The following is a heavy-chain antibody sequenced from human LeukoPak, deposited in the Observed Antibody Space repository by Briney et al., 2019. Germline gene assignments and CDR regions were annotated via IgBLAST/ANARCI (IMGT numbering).Heavy chain of an antibody. V-gene: IGHV3-23*01. CDR1: GFTFSSYG. Sequence: GGSLRLSCAASGFTFSSYGMSWVRQAPGKGLEWVSAISGSGGSTYYADSVKGRFTISRDNSKNTLYLQMNSLRAEDTAVYYCARGPTIHYYDSSGSFDYWGQGTLVTVSS. CDR3: ARGPTIHYYDSSGSFDY. CDR2: ISGSGGST. J-gene: IGHJ4*02. D-gene: IGHD3-22*01.